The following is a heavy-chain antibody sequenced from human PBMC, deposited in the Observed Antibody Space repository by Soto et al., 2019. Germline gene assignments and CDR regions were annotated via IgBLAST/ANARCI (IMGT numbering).Heavy chain of an antibody. CDR2: IYYSGST. Sequence: QLQLQESGPGLVKPSETLSLTCTVSGGSISSSSYYWGWIRQPPGKGLEWIGSIYYSGSTYYNPSLKSRFTISVDTSKNQFSLKLSSVTAADTAVYYCARGGYSYGALFDYWGQGTLVTVSS. D-gene: IGHD5-18*01. CDR3: ARGGYSYGALFDY. V-gene: IGHV4-39*01. J-gene: IGHJ4*02. CDR1: GGSISSSSYY.